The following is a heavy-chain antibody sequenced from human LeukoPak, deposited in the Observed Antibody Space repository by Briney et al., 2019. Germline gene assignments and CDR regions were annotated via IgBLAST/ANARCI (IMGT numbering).Heavy chain of an antibody. CDR1: GFTFSSYA. Sequence: PGGSLRLSCAASGFTFSSYAISWVRQAPGQGLEWMGGIIPIFGTANYAQKFQGRVTITADESTSTAYMELSSLRSEDTAVYYCARVNIVVVPAASYYYYGMDVWGQGTTVTVSS. D-gene: IGHD2-2*01. CDR2: IIPIFGTA. J-gene: IGHJ6*02. V-gene: IGHV1-69*01. CDR3: ARVNIVVVPAASYYYYGMDV.